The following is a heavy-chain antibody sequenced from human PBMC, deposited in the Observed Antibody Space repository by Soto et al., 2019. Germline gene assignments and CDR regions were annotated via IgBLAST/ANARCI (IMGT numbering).Heavy chain of an antibody. Sequence: GASVKVSCKVSGNTFTRNKIHWVRQAPGQGLEWMGMINPRDGSTTYAQTFRGRLIVTRDTSTTMVYMELSSLIFDDTAVYFCARHLNHDFWTDPYHFFPMDVSGQGTTVTLSS. CDR3: ARHLNHDFWTDPYHFFPMDV. J-gene: IGHJ6*02. CDR2: INPRDGST. CDR1: GNTFTRNK. V-gene: IGHV1-46*01. D-gene: IGHD3-3*01.